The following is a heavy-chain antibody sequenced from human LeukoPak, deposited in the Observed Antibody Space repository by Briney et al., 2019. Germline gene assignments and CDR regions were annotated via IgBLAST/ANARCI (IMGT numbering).Heavy chain of an antibody. Sequence: GGSLRLSCVESGFGVSHGYMSWGRQAPGKGLEWVSLIYGDGTKYYAHSVKGRFTISRDNSNKTLYLQMNSLRVEDTAVYYCARDGCAGSGCYSEYWGQGTLVTVSS. CDR3: ARDGCAGSGCYSEY. V-gene: IGHV3-53*01. J-gene: IGHJ1*01. D-gene: IGHD6-19*01. CDR2: IYGDGTK. CDR1: GFGVSHGY.